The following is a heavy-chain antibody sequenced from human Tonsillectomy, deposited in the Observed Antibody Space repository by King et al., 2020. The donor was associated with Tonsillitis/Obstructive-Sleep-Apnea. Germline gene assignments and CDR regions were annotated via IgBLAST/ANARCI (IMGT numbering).Heavy chain of an antibody. CDR1: GFSFGDFG. J-gene: IGHJ6*03. Sequence: VKLVESGGGLVKPGRSLSLSCTTAGFSFGDFGMSWFRRAPGKGLEWVGLMRSKTYGGTTDYAASVRGRFTISRDDSKSIAYLQMNSLKTEDTAVYYCTSTLFEKGDYYYYMDVWGKGTAVTVSS. CDR3: TSTLFEKGDYYYYMDV. D-gene: IGHD3-3*01. CDR2: MRSKTYGGTT. V-gene: IGHV3-49*05.